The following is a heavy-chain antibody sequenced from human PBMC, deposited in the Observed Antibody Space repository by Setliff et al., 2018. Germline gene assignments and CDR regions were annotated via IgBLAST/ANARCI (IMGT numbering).Heavy chain of an antibody. J-gene: IGHJ1*01. V-gene: IGHV4-34*01. D-gene: IGHD3-10*01. Sequence: SETLSLTCTVYGASFSDYYWGWIRQPPGKGLEWIAEINHSGYTYYNPSLQSRVTISVDMSKNQFSMKLTSVTAADTAVYYCARVDFTMIQGVLGLWGQGTLVTVSS. CDR1: GASFSDYY. CDR3: ARVDFTMIQGVLGL. CDR2: INHSGYT.